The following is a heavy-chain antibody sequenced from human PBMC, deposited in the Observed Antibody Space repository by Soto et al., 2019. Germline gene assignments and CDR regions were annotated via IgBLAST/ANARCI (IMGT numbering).Heavy chain of an antibody. V-gene: IGHV3-74*01. J-gene: IGHJ6*02. CDR2: TNSDGSRT. D-gene: IGHD2-2*01. CDR3: ARDPGFTGSIVPVPAHEPYGLDV. Sequence: EAQLVESGGGSVQPGGSLRLSCAASGFTLSSYWMHWVRQAPGKGLVWVARTNSDGSRTTYADSVKGRFTISRDNAKNTLYLQMNRLRAEDTAVYYCARDPGFTGSIVPVPAHEPYGLDVWGQGTTVTVSS. CDR1: GFTLSSYW.